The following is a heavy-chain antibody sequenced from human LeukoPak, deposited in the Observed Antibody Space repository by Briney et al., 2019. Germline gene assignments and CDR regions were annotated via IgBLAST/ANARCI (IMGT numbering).Heavy chain of an antibody. Sequence: GGSLRLSCAASGFTFSSYGMHWVRQAPGKGLEWVAVISYDGSNKYYADSVKGRFTISRDNSKNTLYLQMNSLRAEDTAVYYCARDRSVWSGYRPKYYYYYYGMDVWGQGTTVTVSS. V-gene: IGHV3-30*03. CDR1: GFTFSSYG. CDR2: ISYDGSNK. J-gene: IGHJ6*02. CDR3: ARDRSVWSGYRPKYYYYYYGMDV. D-gene: IGHD3-3*01.